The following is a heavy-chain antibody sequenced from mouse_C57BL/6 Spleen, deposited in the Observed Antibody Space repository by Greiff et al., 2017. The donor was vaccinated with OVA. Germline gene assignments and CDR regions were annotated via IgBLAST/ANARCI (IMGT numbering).Heavy chain of an antibody. CDR2: IYPNYGTS. CDR1: GYPFPDYN. CDR3: ARVGDYGSPFAY. V-gene: IGHV1-39*01. Sequence: QLQQSGPELVKPGASVKIFFKSFGYPFPDYNMNLVKQSTGKSLEWIGVIYPNYGTSSYNQKFKGKATLTVDQSSSTTYMQLNRLTSEDSAVYCCARVGDYGSPFAYWGQGTLVTVSA. D-gene: IGHD1-1*01. J-gene: IGHJ3*01.